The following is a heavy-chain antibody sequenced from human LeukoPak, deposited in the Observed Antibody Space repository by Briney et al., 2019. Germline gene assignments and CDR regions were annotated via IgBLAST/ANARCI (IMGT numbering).Heavy chain of an antibody. CDR2: ISGSDDGT. CDR3: ARGRHIVVVTAILDDAFDI. J-gene: IGHJ3*02. CDR1: GFTFSTYA. Sequence: GGSLRLSCAASGFTFSTYAMSWVRQIPGKGLEWVSAISGSDDGTYYADSVKGRFTISRDNAKNSLYLQMNSLRAEDTALYYCARGRHIVVVTAILDDAFDIWGQGTMVTVSS. V-gene: IGHV3-23*01. D-gene: IGHD2-21*02.